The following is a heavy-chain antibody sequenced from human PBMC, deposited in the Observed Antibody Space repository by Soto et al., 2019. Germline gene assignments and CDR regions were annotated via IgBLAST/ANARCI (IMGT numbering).Heavy chain of an antibody. D-gene: IGHD5-12*01. J-gene: IGHJ6*02. CDR1: GFSFSTYD. V-gene: IGHV3-48*02. CDR3: ARVIYGGWSTIKDYYYYAMDV. Sequence: PGGSLRLSCAASGFSFSTYDMNWVRQAPGKGLEWVSYISGGSSRIFYADSVKGRFTISRDNAKNSLYLQMNSLRDEDTGVYYCARVIYGGWSTIKDYYYYAMDVWGQGTTVTVS. CDR2: ISGGSSRI.